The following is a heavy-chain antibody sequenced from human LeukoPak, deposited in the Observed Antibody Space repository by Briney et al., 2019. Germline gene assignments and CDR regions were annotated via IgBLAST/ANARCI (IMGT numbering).Heavy chain of an antibody. J-gene: IGHJ6*02. CDR2: IYSGGST. CDR1: GFTVSGNY. D-gene: IGHD3-3*01. CDR3: ARGMSGYDFWSGYYEYGVGGMDV. V-gene: IGHV3-53*01. Sequence: GGSLRLSCAASGFTVSGNYMSWVRQAPGKGLEWVSVIYSGGSTYYADSVKGRFTISRDNSKNTLYLQMNSLRAEDTAVYYCARGMSGYDFWSGYYEYGVGGMDVWGQGTTVTVSS.